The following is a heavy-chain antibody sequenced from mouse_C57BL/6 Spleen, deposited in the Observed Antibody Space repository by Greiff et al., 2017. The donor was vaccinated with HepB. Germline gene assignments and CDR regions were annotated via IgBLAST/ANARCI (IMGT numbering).Heavy chain of an antibody. Sequence: VQLKQSGPGMVKPSQSLSLTCTVTGYSITSGYDWHWIRHFPGNKLEWMGYISYSGSTNYNPSLKSRISITHDTSKNHFFLKLNSVTTEDTATYYCARDHYYGSSYDYWYFDVWGTGTTVTVSS. CDR1: GYSITSGYD. CDR3: ARDHYYGSSYDYWYFDV. D-gene: IGHD1-1*01. J-gene: IGHJ1*03. CDR2: ISYSGST. V-gene: IGHV3-1*01.